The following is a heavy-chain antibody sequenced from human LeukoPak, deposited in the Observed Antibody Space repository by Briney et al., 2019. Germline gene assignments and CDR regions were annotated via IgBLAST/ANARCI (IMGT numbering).Heavy chain of an antibody. CDR1: GYTFTSYG. CDR2: ISAYNGNT. J-gene: IGHJ4*02. V-gene: IGHV1-18*01. D-gene: IGHD2-2*01. CDR3: ARDSSVCSSTSCYRSFDY. Sequence: ASVKVSCKASGYTFTSYGISWVRQAPGQGLEWMGWISAYNGNTNYAQKLQGRVTMTTDTSTSTAYMELRSLRPDDTAVYYCARDSSVCSSTSCYRSFDYWGQGTLVTVSS.